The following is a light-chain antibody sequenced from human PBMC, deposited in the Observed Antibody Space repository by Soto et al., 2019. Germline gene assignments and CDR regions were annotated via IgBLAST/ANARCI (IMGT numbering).Light chain of an antibody. J-gene: IGLJ1*01. CDR1: TGPVTSGFY. V-gene: IGLV7-43*01. CDR3: LLYYGGSYV. CDR2: STT. Sequence: QSVVTQEPSLTGSPGGTVTLTCASSTGPVTSGFYPHWVQQKPGQAPRTLIYSTTNTHSWTPARFSGSLLGGKAALTLSGVQPEDEADYYCLLYYGGSYVFGAGTKLTVL.